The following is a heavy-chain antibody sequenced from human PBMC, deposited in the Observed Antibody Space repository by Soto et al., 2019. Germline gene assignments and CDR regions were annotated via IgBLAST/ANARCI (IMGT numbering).Heavy chain of an antibody. CDR2: IYYSGST. CDR3: ARPTVTSAFAI. D-gene: IGHD4-17*01. J-gene: IGHJ3*02. CDR1: GGSISSYY. Sequence: SETLSLTCSVSGGSISSYYWSWIRQPPGKGLEWIGYIYYSGSTNYNPSLKSRVTISVDTSKNQFSLKLSSVTAADTAVYYCARPTVTSAFAIWGKGPMVTDSS. V-gene: IGHV4-59*01.